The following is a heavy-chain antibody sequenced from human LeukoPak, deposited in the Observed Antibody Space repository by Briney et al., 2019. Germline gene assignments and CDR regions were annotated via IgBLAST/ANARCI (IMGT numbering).Heavy chain of an antibody. V-gene: IGHV3-48*03. Sequence: GGSLRLSCAASGFTFSSFEMNWVRQAPGKGLEWVSYITTSGNTIYNAASVKGRFTVSRDNARNSLYLQMNSLRAEDTAVYYCARHYDFWSSPQGYMDVWGKGTTVTVSS. D-gene: IGHD3-3*01. CDR3: ARHYDFWSSPQGYMDV. CDR2: ITTSGNTI. CDR1: GFTFSSFE. J-gene: IGHJ6*03.